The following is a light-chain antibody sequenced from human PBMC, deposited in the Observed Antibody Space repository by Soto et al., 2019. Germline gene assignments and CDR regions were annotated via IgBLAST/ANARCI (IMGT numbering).Light chain of an antibody. Sequence: VITPSPSTLSVSPGERATLSCRAGQNIHTNLAWYQQKPGQAPRLLFYGASTGATGLPARFSGSGSGTDFTLTISRLEPEDFAVYYCQQYGSSRLTFGGGTKVDI. V-gene: IGKV3-15*01. CDR2: GAS. CDR1: QNIHTN. CDR3: QQYGSSRLT. J-gene: IGKJ4*01.